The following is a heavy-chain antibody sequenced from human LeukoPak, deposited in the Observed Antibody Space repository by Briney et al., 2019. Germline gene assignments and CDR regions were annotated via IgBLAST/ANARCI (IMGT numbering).Heavy chain of an antibody. D-gene: IGHD3-10*01. CDR3: ARYGSGTYPRFDY. V-gene: IGHV4-59*08. CDR2: IYYSGST. CDR1: GGSISGYY. Sequence: KASETLSLTCTVSGGSISGYYWSWIRQPPGKGLEWIGYIYYSGSTNYNPSLQSRVTISVDTSKNQFSPNLSSVTAADTAVYYCARYGSGTYPRFDYWGRGTLVTVSS. J-gene: IGHJ4*02.